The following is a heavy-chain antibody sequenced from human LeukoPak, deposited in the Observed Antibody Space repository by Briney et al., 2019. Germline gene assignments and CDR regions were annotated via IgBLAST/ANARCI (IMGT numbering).Heavy chain of an antibody. J-gene: IGHJ4*02. V-gene: IGHV3-23*01. Sequence: HAGGSLRLSCAASGFTFSSYAMSWVRQAPGKGLEWVSAISGSGGSTYYADSVKGRFTISRDNSKNTLYLQMNSLRAEDTAVYYCARDQVAAAGTIDYWGQGTLVTVSS. CDR1: GFTFSSYA. D-gene: IGHD6-13*01. CDR3: ARDQVAAAGTIDY. CDR2: ISGSGGST.